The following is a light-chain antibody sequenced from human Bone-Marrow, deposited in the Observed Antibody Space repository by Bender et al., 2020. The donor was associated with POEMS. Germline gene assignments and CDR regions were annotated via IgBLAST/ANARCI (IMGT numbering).Light chain of an antibody. CDR1: KLGEEY. CDR2: QDT. J-gene: IGLJ2*01. V-gene: IGLV3-1*01. Sequence: SYELTQPPSVSVSPGQTATITCSGEKLGEEYACWYQQKPGQSSVVVIYQDTKRPSGIPERFSGSTSGNTASLTISGTQTMDEADYYCQSWGSNTAVFGGGTKLTVL. CDR3: QSWGSNTAV.